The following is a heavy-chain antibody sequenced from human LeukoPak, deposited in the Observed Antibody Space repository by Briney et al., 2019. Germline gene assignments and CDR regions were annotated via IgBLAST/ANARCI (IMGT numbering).Heavy chain of an antibody. D-gene: IGHD6-19*01. Sequence: ASVKVSCKASGYTFTGYHMHWVRQAPGQGLEWMGWINPNSGGTNYAQKFQGRVTMTRDTSISTAYMELSRLRSDDTAVYYCAAVAGLGNAFDIWGQGTMVTVS. CDR3: AAVAGLGNAFDI. CDR2: INPNSGGT. J-gene: IGHJ3*02. CDR1: GYTFTGYH. V-gene: IGHV1-2*02.